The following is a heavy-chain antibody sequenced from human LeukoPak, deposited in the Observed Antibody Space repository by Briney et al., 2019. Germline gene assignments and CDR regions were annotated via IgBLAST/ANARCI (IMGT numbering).Heavy chain of an antibody. J-gene: IGHJ4*02. CDR2: IYYSGST. CDR1: GGSISGYY. Sequence: PSETLSLTCTVSGGSISGYYWSWIRQPPGKGLEWIGYIYYSGSTSYSPSLKSRVTISVDTSRMQFSLKLNSVTAADTAVYYCARAAYSSGWYPFDYWGQGTLVTVSS. V-gene: IGHV4-59*12. CDR3: ARAAYSSGWYPFDY. D-gene: IGHD6-13*01.